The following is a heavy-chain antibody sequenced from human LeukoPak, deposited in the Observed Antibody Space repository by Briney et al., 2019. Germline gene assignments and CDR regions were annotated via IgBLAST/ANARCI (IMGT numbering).Heavy chain of an antibody. CDR1: GGSISNNY. J-gene: IGHJ3*02. CDR2: IHYTGST. CDR3: AKYRPSGSVWVGFAI. D-gene: IGHD3-16*01. V-gene: IGHV4-59*08. Sequence: PSETLSLTCLVSGGSISNNYWSWIRQPTGKGLEWIGYIHYTGSTSYNPHLKSRVSISVDTSKNQFSLRLTSVTAADTAVYYCAKYRPSGSVWVGFAIWGQGTMVTVSS.